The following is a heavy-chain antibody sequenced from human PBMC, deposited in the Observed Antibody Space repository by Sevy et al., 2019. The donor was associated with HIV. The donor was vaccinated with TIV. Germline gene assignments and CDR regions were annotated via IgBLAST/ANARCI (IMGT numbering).Heavy chain of an antibody. V-gene: IGHV3-15*01. CDR3: ITDPAYRGYDEEVINYYFYGMDV. CDR2: IKSEFDGGAI. J-gene: IGHJ6*02. D-gene: IGHD1-26*01. CDR1: GFTFSSAW. Sequence: GESLKISCTASGFTFSSAWMSWVRQAPGKGLEWVGRIKSEFDGGAIDYAAPVKGRFSISREDSKNTVYLQMNSLKTEDTAVYYCITDPAYRGYDEEVINYYFYGMDVWGQGTTVTVS.